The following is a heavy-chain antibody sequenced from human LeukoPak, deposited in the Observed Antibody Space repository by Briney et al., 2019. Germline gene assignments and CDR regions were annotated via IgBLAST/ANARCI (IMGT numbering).Heavy chain of an antibody. CDR2: IYPGDSDT. Sequence: PGESLKISCKGPGYSFTSYWIGWVRQMPGKGLEWMGIIYPGDSDTRHSPSFQGQVTISADKSISTAYLQWSSLKASDTAMYYCAITQQLWPGFISGYFVVMDYWGQGTLVTVSS. CDR3: AITQQLWPGFISGYFVVMDY. CDR1: GYSFTSYW. J-gene: IGHJ4*02. D-gene: IGHD3-22*01. V-gene: IGHV5-51*01.